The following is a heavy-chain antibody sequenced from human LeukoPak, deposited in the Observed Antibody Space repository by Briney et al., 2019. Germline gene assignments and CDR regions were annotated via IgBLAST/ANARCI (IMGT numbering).Heavy chain of an antibody. CDR3: ARGAASSTRRDPFDY. J-gene: IGHJ4*02. CDR2: ISAYNGNT. D-gene: IGHD2-2*01. Sequence: EASVKVSCKTSGYTFTDYGISWVRQAPGQGLEWMGWISAYNGNTNYAQKLQGRVTMTTDTSTSTAYMELRSLRSDDTAVYYCARGAASSTRRDPFDYWGQGTLVTVSS. CDR1: GYTFTDYG. V-gene: IGHV1-18*01.